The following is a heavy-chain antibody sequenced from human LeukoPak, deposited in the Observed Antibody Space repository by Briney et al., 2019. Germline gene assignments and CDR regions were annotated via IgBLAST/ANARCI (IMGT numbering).Heavy chain of an antibody. CDR2: ISGSAGST. J-gene: IGHJ4*02. CDR3: AARRKVVGATVPERY. CDR1: GCTFSSYA. D-gene: IGHD1-26*01. V-gene: IGHV3-23*01. Sequence: PGGSLRLSCAASGCTFSSYAMSWVRQAPGKGLEWVSVISGSAGSTYYADSVKGRFTMSRDNSKNTLYLQMNSLRAEDTAVYYCAARRKVVGATVPERYWGQGTLVTVSS.